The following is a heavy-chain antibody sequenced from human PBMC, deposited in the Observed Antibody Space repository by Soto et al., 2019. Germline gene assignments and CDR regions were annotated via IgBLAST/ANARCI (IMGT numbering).Heavy chain of an antibody. CDR2: ISYDGSNK. J-gene: IGHJ6*02. D-gene: IGHD3-10*01. Sequence: QVQLVESGGGVVQPGRSLRLSCAASGFTFSSYAMHWVRQAPGKGLEWVAVISYDGSNKYYADSVKGRFTISRDNSKNTLYLQMNSLRAEDTAVYYCARDIRGVRGANYYYYGMDVWGQGTTVTVSS. CDR1: GFTFSSYA. V-gene: IGHV3-30-3*01. CDR3: ARDIRGVRGANYYYYGMDV.